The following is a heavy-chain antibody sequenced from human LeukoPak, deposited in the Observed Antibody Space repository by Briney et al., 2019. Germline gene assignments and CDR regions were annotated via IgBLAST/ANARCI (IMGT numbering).Heavy chain of an antibody. CDR1: GGSISSYY. CDR2: IYYSGST. J-gene: IGHJ4*02. D-gene: IGHD3-10*01. CDR3: ARGSGVSSDY. Sequence: SETLSLTFTVSGGSISSYYWSWIQQPPGKGLERIGYIYYSGSTNYNPSLKSRVTISVDTSKNQFSLKLSSVTAADTAVYYCARGSGVSSDYWGQGTLVTVSS. V-gene: IGHV4-59*01.